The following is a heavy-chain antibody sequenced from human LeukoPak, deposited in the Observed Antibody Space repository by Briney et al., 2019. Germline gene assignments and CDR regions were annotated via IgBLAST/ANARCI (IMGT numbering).Heavy chain of an antibody. Sequence: ASVKVSCKASGYSFNSQGMNWVRQAPGQGLEWMGWISAYNGNTNYAQKLQGRVTMTTDTSTSTAYMELRSLRSDDTAVYYCAKHHCSGGSCFDYWGQGTLVTVSS. V-gene: IGHV1-18*01. J-gene: IGHJ4*02. CDR1: GYSFNSQG. CDR2: ISAYNGNT. D-gene: IGHD2-15*01. CDR3: AKHHCSGGSCFDY.